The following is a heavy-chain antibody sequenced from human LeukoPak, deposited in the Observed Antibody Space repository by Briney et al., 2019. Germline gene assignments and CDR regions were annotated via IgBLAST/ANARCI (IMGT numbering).Heavy chain of an antibody. V-gene: IGHV3-48*01. CDR1: GFTFSSYS. CDR3: ARDTALRYFDWFIDAFDI. J-gene: IGHJ3*02. Sequence: PGGSLRLSCAASGFTFSSYSMNWVRQAPGKGLEWVSYISSSSSTIYYADSVKGRFTISGDNAKNSLYLQMNSLRAEDTAVYYCARDTALRYFDWFIDAFDIWGQGTMVTVSS. CDR2: ISSSSSTI. D-gene: IGHD3-9*01.